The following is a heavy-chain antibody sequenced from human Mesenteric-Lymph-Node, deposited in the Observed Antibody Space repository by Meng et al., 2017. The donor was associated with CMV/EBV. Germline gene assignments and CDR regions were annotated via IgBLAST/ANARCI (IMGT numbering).Heavy chain of an antibody. D-gene: IGHD3-16*01. CDR2: ISSAGDYI. Sequence: CAASGFSSSGYSMNWVRQAPGKGLEWVSSISSAGDYIYYADSVRGRFALSRDNAKNSLNLQMNSLRAEDTAVYYCARDGGGQIYFDFWGQGTLVTV. CDR1: GFSSSGYS. V-gene: IGHV3-21*01. CDR3: ARDGGGQIYFDF. J-gene: IGHJ4*02.